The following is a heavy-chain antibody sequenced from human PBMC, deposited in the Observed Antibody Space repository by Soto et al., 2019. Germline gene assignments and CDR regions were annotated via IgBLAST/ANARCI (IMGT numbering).Heavy chain of an antibody. CDR3: AKGGRQWLVTSDFNY. CDR2: ISCSCGST. V-gene: IGHV3-23*01. D-gene: IGHD6-19*01. Sequence: GGSLRLACAASGFTFSSYALCWVRQSPGNGREWCSAISCSCGSTFYADSVNGRFSISRDSSKNTVSLEMTSLRAEDTAVYYCAKGGRQWLVTSDFNYWGQGALVTVSS. J-gene: IGHJ4*02. CDR1: GFTFSSYA.